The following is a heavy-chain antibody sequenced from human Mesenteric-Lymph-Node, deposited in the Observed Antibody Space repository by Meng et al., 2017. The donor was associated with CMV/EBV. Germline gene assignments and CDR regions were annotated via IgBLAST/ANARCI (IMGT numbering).Heavy chain of an antibody. CDR2: ISGSGGST. Sequence: GESLKISCAASGFTFSSYAMSWVRQAPGKGLEWVSAISGSGGSTYYADSVKGRFTISRDNSKNTLYLQMNSLRAEDTAVYYCAKPLEDIVVVVAATPGGFDYWGQGTLVTVSS. D-gene: IGHD2-15*01. CDR1: GFTFSSYA. J-gene: IGHJ4*02. CDR3: AKPLEDIVVVVAATPGGFDY. V-gene: IGHV3-23*01.